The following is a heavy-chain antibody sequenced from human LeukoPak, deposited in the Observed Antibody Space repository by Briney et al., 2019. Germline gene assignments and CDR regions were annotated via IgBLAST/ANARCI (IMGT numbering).Heavy chain of an antibody. V-gene: IGHV3-49*04. Sequence: GGSLGLSCTAPGFTFGDYAMSWVRQAPGKGLEWVGFIRSKAYGGTTEYAASVKGRFTISRDDSKSIAYLQMNSLKTEDTAVYYCTRVFPRGLYYYYYMDVWVKGTTVTVSS. CDR1: GFTFGDYA. CDR3: TRVFPRGLYYYYYMDV. CDR2: IRSKAYGGTT. J-gene: IGHJ6*03.